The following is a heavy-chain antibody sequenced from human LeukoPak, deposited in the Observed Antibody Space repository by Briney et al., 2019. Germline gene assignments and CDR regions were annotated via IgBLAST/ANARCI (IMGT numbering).Heavy chain of an antibody. CDR1: RDSVSSNSAA. CDR2: TYYRSKWYN. J-gene: IGHJ4*02. CDR3: ARDLSNYYGSGSYLDY. Sequence: SQTLSLTCAISRDSVSSNSAAWNWIRQSPSRGLEWLGRTYYRSKWYNDYAVSVKSRITINPDTSKNQFSLQLNSVTPEDTAVYYCARDLSNYYGSGSYLDYWGQGTLVTVSS. V-gene: IGHV6-1*01. D-gene: IGHD3-10*01.